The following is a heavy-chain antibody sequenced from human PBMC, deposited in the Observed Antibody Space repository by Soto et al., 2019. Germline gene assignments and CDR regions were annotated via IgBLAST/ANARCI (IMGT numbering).Heavy chain of an antibody. D-gene: IGHD6-13*01. J-gene: IGHJ6*02. V-gene: IGHV1-2*02. Sequence: ASVKVSCKASGYTFTGYYMHWVRQAPGQGLEWMGWINPNSGGTNYAQKFQGRVIMTRDTSISTAYMELSRLRSDDTAVYYCARTAIAAAQDGMDVWGQGTTVTVSS. CDR3: ARTAIAAAQDGMDV. CDR1: GYTFTGYY. CDR2: INPNSGGT.